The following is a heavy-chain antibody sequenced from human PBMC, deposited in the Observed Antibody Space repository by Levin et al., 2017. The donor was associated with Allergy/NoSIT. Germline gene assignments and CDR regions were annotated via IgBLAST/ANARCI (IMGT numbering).Heavy chain of an antibody. CDR3: AKERSTGGSFDY. D-gene: IGHD4-11*01. Sequence: GALRLSCVASGVSFKIYNMHWVRQAPGKGLEWVAVISYDEKKEYYIDSVKGRFTISRDTAKNILYLQMNSLSVQDTAVYYCAKERSTGGSFDYWGQGTLVTVSS. CDR2: ISYDEKKE. CDR1: GVSFKIYN. J-gene: IGHJ4*02. V-gene: IGHV3-30*18.